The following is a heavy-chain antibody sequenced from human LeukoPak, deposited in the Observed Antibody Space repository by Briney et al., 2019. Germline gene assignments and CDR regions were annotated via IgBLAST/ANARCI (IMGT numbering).Heavy chain of an antibody. D-gene: IGHD3-16*01. V-gene: IGHV1-58*02. CDR2: IVVGSGNT. CDR1: GFTFTSSA. CDR3: AKDLGYDYVWGEGNLYDY. Sequence: ASVKVSCKASGFTFTSSAMQWVRQARGQRLEWIGWIVVGSGNTNYAQKFQERVTITRDMSTSTAYMELSSLRSEDTAVYYCAKDLGYDYVWGEGNLYDYWGQGTLVTVSS. J-gene: IGHJ4*02.